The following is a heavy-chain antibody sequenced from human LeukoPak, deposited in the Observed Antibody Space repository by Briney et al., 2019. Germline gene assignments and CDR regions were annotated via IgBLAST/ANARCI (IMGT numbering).Heavy chain of an antibody. D-gene: IGHD1-26*01. CDR3: ASPMGGSYSN. V-gene: IGHV3-21*01. CDR1: GFTFSSYS. J-gene: IGHJ4*02. CDR2: ISSSSSYI. Sequence: GGSLRLSCAASGFTFSSYSMNWVRQAPGKGLEWVSSISSSSSYIYYADSVKGRFTISRDNAKNSLYLQMNSLRAEDTAVYYCASPMGGSYSNWGQGTLVTVSS.